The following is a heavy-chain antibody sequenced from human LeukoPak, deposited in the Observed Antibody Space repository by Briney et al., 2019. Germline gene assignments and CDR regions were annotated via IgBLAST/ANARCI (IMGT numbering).Heavy chain of an antibody. CDR1: GFTFSIYW. Sequence: GGSLRLSCAASGFTFSIYWMSWVRQAPGKGLEWVASMKGDGSVKHFLDSVEGRFTISRDNAKNSLYLQMNSLRAEDTAVYYCARSSKRDCSGGRCYYYYGMDVWGQGTTVTVSS. J-gene: IGHJ6*02. CDR3: ARSSKRDCSGGRCYYYYGMDV. D-gene: IGHD2-15*01. CDR2: MKGDGSVK. V-gene: IGHV3-7*03.